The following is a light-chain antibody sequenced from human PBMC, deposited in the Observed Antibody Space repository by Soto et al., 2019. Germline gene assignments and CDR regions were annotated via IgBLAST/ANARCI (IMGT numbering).Light chain of an antibody. Sequence: MTQSPSTLPASVGDRVTVTCRASQSIRSWLAWYQQKPGQAPSLLIYGAFTRATGVPARFSGTGSGTEFTLTISSLQSEDFALYYCQQYNDWPLTFGQGTKVDI. J-gene: IGKJ1*01. V-gene: IGKV3-15*01. CDR2: GAF. CDR3: QQYNDWPLT. CDR1: QSIRSW.